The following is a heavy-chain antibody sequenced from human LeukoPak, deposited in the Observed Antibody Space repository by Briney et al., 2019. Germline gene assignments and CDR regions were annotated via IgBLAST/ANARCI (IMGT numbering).Heavy chain of an antibody. V-gene: IGHV4-59*01. CDR3: ARVGGEKMATISHYYFDY. D-gene: IGHD5-24*01. CDR1: GGSISSYY. CDR2: IYYSGST. Sequence: SETLSLTCTVSGGSISSYYWSWIRQPPGKGLEWIGYIYYSGSTNYNPSLKSRVTISVDTSKNQFSLKLSSVTAADTAVYYCARVGGEKMATISHYYFDYWGQGTLVTVSS. J-gene: IGHJ4*02.